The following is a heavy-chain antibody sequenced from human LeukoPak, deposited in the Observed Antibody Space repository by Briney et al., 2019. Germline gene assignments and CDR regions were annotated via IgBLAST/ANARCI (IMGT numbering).Heavy chain of an antibody. J-gene: IGHJ4*02. D-gene: IGHD3-3*01. Sequence: SETLSLTCAVYGGSFSGYYWSWIRQPPGKGLEWIGEINHSGSTNYNPSLNSRVTISVDTSKNQFSLKLSSVTAADTAVYYCARASLGFWSGYYQGFDYWGQGTLVTVSS. CDR2: INHSGST. CDR3: ARASLGFWSGYYQGFDY. CDR1: GGSFSGYY. V-gene: IGHV4-34*01.